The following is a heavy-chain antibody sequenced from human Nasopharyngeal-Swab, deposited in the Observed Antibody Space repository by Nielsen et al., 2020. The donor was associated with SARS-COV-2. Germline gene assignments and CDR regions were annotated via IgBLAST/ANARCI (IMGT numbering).Heavy chain of an antibody. Sequence: GGSLRLSCAASGFPFRNYYMTWVRQPPGKGLEWVANIKQGGSEQFYVDSVKGRFTISRDDAKNSVYLQMNSLRAEDTAVYYCAKTGDVWGQGTTVTVSS. CDR2: IKQGGSEQ. CDR3: AKTGDV. D-gene: IGHD3-16*01. J-gene: IGHJ6*02. CDR1: GFPFRNYY. V-gene: IGHV3-7*02.